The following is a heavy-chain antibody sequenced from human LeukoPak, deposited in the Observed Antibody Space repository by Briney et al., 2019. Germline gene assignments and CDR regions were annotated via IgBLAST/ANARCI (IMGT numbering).Heavy chain of an antibody. D-gene: IGHD3-10*01. V-gene: IGHV3-74*01. J-gene: IGHJ4*02. CDR1: GFTFSSYW. Sequence: GGSLRLSCAASGFTFSSYWMHWVRQAPGKGLVWVSRINSDGSSTNYADSVKGRFTISRDNAKNTLYLQMSSLRAEDTAVYYCVKELSYYSTFWGQGTLVTVSS. CDR2: INSDGSST. CDR3: VKELSYYSTF.